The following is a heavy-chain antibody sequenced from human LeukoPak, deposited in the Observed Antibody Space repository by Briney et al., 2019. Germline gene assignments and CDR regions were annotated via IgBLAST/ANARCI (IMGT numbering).Heavy chain of an antibody. J-gene: IGHJ4*02. V-gene: IGHV3-7*04. CDR3: ARGNYYDSSGLDC. CDR2: IKQDGSEK. D-gene: IGHD3-22*01. CDR1: GFTFSNYW. Sequence: GGSLRLSCAASGFTFSNYWMSWVRQAPGKGLEWVANIKQDGSEKYYVDSVKGRFTISRDNAKNSLYLQMNSLRAEDTAVYYCARGNYYDSSGLDCWGQGTLVTVSS.